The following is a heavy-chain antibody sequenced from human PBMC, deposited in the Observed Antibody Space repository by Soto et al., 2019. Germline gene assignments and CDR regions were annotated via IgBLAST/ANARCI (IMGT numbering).Heavy chain of an antibody. V-gene: IGHV4-39*01. D-gene: IGHD6-13*01. CDR3: ARHFHMYSSSWYTWFDP. CDR1: GGSISSSSYY. J-gene: IGHJ5*02. CDR2: IYYSGST. Sequence: QLQLQESGPGLVKPSETLSLTCTVSGGSISSSSYYWGWIRQPPGKGLEWIGSIYYSGSTYYNPSLKSRVTISVDTSKNQFSLKLSSVTAADTAVYYCARHFHMYSSSWYTWFDPWGQGTLVTVSS.